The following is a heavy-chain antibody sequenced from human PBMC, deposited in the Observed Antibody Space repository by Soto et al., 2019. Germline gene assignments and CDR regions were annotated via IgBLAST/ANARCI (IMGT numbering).Heavy chain of an antibody. J-gene: IGHJ4*02. CDR3: TTDPDLECLMEAFDY. D-gene: IGHD3-3*01. V-gene: IGHV3-15*01. CDR1: GFTFSNAW. CDR2: IKSKTDGGTT. Sequence: PGGSLRLSCAASGFTFSNAWMSWVRQAPGKGLEWVGRIKSKTDGGTTDYAAPVKGRFTISRDDSKNTLYLQMNSLKTEDTAVYYCTTDPDLECLMEAFDYWGQGTLVTVSS.